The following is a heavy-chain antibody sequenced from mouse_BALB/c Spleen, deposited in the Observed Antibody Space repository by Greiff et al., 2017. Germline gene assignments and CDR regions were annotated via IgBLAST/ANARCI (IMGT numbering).Heavy chain of an antibody. Sequence: QVQLQQSGAELVRPGVSVKISCKGSCYTFTDYAMHWVKQSHAKSLEWIGVISTYYGDASYNQKFKGKATMTVDKSSSTAYMELARLTSEDSAIYYCARGGSSGYKDYAMDYWGQGTSVTVSS. CDR3: ARGGSSGYKDYAMDY. J-gene: IGHJ4*01. CDR2: ISTYYGDA. CDR1: CYTFTDYA. V-gene: IGHV1S137*01. D-gene: IGHD3-1*01.